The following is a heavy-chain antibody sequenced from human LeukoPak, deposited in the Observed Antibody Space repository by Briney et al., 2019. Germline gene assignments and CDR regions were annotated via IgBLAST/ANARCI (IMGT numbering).Heavy chain of an antibody. J-gene: IGHJ4*02. CDR1: GGSISSYY. CDR2: IYYSGST. V-gene: IGHV4-59*01. Sequence: RSSETLSLTCTVSGGSISSYYWSWIRQPPGKGLEWIGYIYYSGSTNYNPSLKSRVTISVDTSKNQFSLKLSSVTAADTAVYYCAKVGTIYDFWSGYLPDYFDYWGQGTLVTVSS. D-gene: IGHD3-3*01. CDR3: AKVGTIYDFWSGYLPDYFDY.